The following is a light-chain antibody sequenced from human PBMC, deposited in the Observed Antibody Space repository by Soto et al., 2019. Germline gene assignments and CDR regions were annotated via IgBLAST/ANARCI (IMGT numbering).Light chain of an antibody. CDR3: QVWDSSTVV. V-gene: IGLV3-9*01. Sequence: SSELTQPLSVSVALGQTARITCGGNNIGSRNVHWYQQKPGQAPVLVIYRDSNRPSGIPERFSGSNSGNTATLTISRAQAGDEADYYCQVWDSSTVVFGGGTKLTAL. CDR1: NIGSRN. J-gene: IGLJ2*01. CDR2: RDS.